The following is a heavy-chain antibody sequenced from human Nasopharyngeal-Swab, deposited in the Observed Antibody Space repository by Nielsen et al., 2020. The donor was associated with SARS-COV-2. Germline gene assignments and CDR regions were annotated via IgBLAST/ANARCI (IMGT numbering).Heavy chain of an antibody. J-gene: IGHJ6*02. CDR3: AKALAAMDDYYYYYGMDV. Sequence: GESLQISCAASGFTFSSYGMHWVRQAPGKGLEWVAVISYDGSNKYYADSVKGRFTISRDNSKNTLYLQMNSLRAEDTAVYYCAKALAAMDDYYYYYGMDVWGQGTTVTVSS. CDR1: GFTFSSYG. V-gene: IGHV3-30*18. CDR2: ISYDGSNK. D-gene: IGHD5-18*01.